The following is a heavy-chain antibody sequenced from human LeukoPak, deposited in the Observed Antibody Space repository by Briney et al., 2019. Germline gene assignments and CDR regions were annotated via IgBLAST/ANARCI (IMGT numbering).Heavy chain of an antibody. D-gene: IGHD1-26*01. V-gene: IGHV1-18*01. Sequence: GASVKVSCKASGYTFTNCGISWVRQAPGQGLEWMGWISAYNGHTNYAQKLQGRVTMTTDTSTITGYMELRSLRSDDTAVYYCARGIHSGSSGPYYFDYWGQGTLVTVSS. CDR1: GYTFTNCG. CDR2: ISAYNGHT. CDR3: ARGIHSGSSGPYYFDY. J-gene: IGHJ4*02.